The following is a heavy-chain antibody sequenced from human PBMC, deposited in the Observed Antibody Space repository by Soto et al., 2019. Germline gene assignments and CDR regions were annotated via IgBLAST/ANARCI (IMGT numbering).Heavy chain of an antibody. J-gene: IGHJ6*02. V-gene: IGHV3-21*01. CDR1: EITFRCYT. CDR2: ISSSGGYR. D-gene: IGHD2-15*01. CDR3: ASLGGYCCGGSCYPDYYGLDV. Sequence: GGSLRLSCAASEITFRCYTMNWVRQAPGKGLEWIPSISSSGGYRYYADSVKGRFIISRDNAKNSLYLQMNTLRAEDTAVYYCASLGGYCCGGSCYPDYYGLDVWGQGTTVTVSS.